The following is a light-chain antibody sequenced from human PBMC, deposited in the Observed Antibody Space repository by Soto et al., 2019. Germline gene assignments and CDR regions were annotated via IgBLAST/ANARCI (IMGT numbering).Light chain of an antibody. Sequence: IQMTQSPSALSASVGDRVTITCRASQSISTWLAWYQQKPGKAPKLLIYDASSLESGVPSRFSGSGFGKEFTLTISSLQPDDFATYYCQQYNSYSSPFGQGTKVDIK. CDR2: DAS. CDR3: QQYNSYSSP. V-gene: IGKV1-5*01. CDR1: QSISTW. J-gene: IGKJ1*01.